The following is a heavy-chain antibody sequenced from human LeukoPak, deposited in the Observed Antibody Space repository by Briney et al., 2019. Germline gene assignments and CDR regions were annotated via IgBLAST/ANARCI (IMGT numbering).Heavy chain of an antibody. J-gene: IGHJ4*02. Sequence: GGSLRLSCAASGFTFSSYSMNWVRQAPGKGLEWVSSISSSSSYIYYADSVKGRFTISRDNAKNSLYLQMNSLRAEDTAVYYCARHAGLRFLEWLLPTDYWGQGILVTVSS. CDR2: ISSSSSYI. CDR3: ARHAGLRFLEWLLPTDY. D-gene: IGHD3-3*01. CDR1: GFTFSSYS. V-gene: IGHV3-21*01.